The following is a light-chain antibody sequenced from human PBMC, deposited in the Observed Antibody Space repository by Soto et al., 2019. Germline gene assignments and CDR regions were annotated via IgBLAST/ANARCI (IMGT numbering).Light chain of an antibody. CDR1: QSVTNTY. Sequence: EIELTHSPGTLSLSPGERATLSSMTIQSVTNTYLAWYQQKPGQAPRLLIYGASSRATGIPDRFSGSGSGTDFTLTISRLEPEDFAVYYCQQYGSSPLWTFGQGTKVDI. CDR3: QQYGSSPLWT. J-gene: IGKJ1*01. V-gene: IGKV3-20*01. CDR2: GAS.